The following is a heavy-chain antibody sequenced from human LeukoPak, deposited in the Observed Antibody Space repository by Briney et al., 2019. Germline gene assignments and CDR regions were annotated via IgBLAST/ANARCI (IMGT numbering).Heavy chain of an antibody. Sequence: SETLSLTCAVSGGSFSSSSSWSWVRQPPGKGLEWIGEIYHSGYTNYNPSLKSRVTISLDKSKSHFSLKLSSVTAADTAVYYCARSTPASEDYYMDVWGKGTTVTVSS. V-gene: IGHV4-4*02. CDR1: GGSFSSSSS. CDR2: IYHSGYT. D-gene: IGHD6-13*01. J-gene: IGHJ6*03. CDR3: ARSTPASEDYYMDV.